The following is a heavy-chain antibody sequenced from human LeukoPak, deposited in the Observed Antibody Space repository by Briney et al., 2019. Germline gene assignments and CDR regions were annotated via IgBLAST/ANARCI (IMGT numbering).Heavy chain of an antibody. Sequence: TSETLSLTCTVSGGSISGSSYYWGWIRQPPGKGLEWIGSIYYSGSTYYNPSLKSRVTISVDTSKNQFSLKLSSVTAADTAVYYCASCYSVVNNWFDPWGQGTLVTVSS. D-gene: IGHD2-21*02. CDR1: GGSISGSSYY. CDR2: IYYSGST. CDR3: ASCYSVVNNWFDP. J-gene: IGHJ5*02. V-gene: IGHV4-39*07.